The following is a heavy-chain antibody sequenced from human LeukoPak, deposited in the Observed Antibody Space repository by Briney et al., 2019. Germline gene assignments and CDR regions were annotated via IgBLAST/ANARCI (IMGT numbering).Heavy chain of an antibody. CDR3: ARETGDGGRAFDI. Sequence: GASLRLSCAASGFTFSNYEMNWVRQAPGKGLEWVSYISSSGSTIYYADSVKGRFTISRDNAKNSLYLQMNSLRAEDAAVYYCARETGDGGRAFDIWGQGTMVTVSS. V-gene: IGHV3-48*03. CDR2: ISSSGSTI. D-gene: IGHD7-27*01. J-gene: IGHJ3*02. CDR1: GFTFSNYE.